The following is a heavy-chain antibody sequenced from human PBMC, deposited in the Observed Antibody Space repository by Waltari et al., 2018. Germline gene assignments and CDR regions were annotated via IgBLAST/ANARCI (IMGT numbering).Heavy chain of an antibody. CDR3: CTVSDPDY. V-gene: IGHV3-15*01. CDR2: LTDGGTA. Sequence: EVQLVESGVGLVKPGGSLRLSCAASGFSFSNAWMNWVRQAPGKGLEWVGRLTDGGTADYAAPVKGRFTISRDASKNTLYLQMNSLQTEDTAVYYCCTVSDPDYWGQGTLVTVSS. CDR1: GFSFSNAW. J-gene: IGHJ4*02.